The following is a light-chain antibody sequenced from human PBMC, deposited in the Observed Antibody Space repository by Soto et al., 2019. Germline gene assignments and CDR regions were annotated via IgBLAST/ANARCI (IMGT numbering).Light chain of an antibody. J-gene: IGKJ1*01. CDR1: QSISDS. Sequence: DIQRTNAVSTLSAAVGDSGTIICRASQSISDSLAWYQQKPGKAPDLLISDVSSLERGVASRFSGSGSGTEFTLTISSMQSHHFAVYYCQQYINWTFGHGTKVDIK. CDR2: DVS. V-gene: IGKV1-5*02. CDR3: QQYINWT.